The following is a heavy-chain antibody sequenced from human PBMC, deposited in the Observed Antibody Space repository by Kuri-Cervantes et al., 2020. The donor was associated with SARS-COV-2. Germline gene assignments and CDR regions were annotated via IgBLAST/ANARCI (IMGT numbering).Heavy chain of an antibody. CDR1: GVTFSIFD. D-gene: IGHD3-3*01. Sequence: ASVKVSCKASGVTFSIFDMSWVRLATGQGLEWMGWMNPNSGNTGYAQKFQGRVTITRNTSISTAYMELSSLRSEDTAVYYCARGDDFWTGADYFDYWGQGTLVTVSS. CDR3: ARGDDFWTGADYFDY. CDR2: MNPNSGNT. J-gene: IGHJ4*02. V-gene: IGHV1-8*01.